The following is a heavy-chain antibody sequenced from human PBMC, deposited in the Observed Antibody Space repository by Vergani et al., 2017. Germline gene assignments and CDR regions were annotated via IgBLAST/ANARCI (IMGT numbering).Heavy chain of an antibody. CDR3: ARQSGYSSSPDDY. V-gene: IGHV3-23*01. CDR2: ISGSGGST. D-gene: IGHD6-13*01. Sequence: EVQLLESGGGLVQPGGSLRLSCAASGFTFSSYAMSWVRQAPGKGLEWVSAISGSGGSTYYADSVKGRFTISRDNSKNTLYLQMNSLRAEDTAVYYCARQSGYSSSPDDYGGQGTLVAGSS. J-gene: IGHJ4*02. CDR1: GFTFSSYA.